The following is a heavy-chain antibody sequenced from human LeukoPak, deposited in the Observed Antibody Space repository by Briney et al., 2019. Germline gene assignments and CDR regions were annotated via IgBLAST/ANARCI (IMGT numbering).Heavy chain of an antibody. CDR2: ISYDGSNK. J-gene: IGHJ4*02. CDR3: AKGGGDVIAVAYFDY. CDR1: GFTFSSYG. V-gene: IGHV3-30*18. Sequence: SGGSLRLSCAASGFTFSSYGMHWVRQAPGKGLEWVAVISYDGSNKYYADSVKGRFTISRDNSKNTLYLQMNSLRAEDTAVYYRAKGGGDVIAVAYFDYWGQGTLVTVSS. D-gene: IGHD6-19*01.